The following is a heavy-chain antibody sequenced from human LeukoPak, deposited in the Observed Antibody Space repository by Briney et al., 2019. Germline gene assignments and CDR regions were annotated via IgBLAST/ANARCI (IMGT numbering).Heavy chain of an antibody. V-gene: IGHV4-4*07. J-gene: IGHJ6*03. CDR2: IYTSGST. CDR3: ARAIEGWNDESLDYYYYYMDV. D-gene: IGHD1-1*01. Sequence: PSETLSLTCTVSGGSISSYYWSWIRQPAGKGLEWIGRIYTSGSTNYNPSLKSRVTMSVDTSKNQFSLKLSSVTAADTAVYYCARAIEGWNDESLDYYYYYMDVWGKGTTVTVSS. CDR1: GGSISSYY.